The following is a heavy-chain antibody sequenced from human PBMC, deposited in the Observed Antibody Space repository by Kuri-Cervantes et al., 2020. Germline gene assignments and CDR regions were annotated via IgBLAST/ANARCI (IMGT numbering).Heavy chain of an antibody. J-gene: IGHJ6*02. D-gene: IGHD3-3*01. V-gene: IGHV1-18*01. CDR3: ARGALWSGVYYYGMDV. CDR2: ISAYNGNT. CDR1: GYTFTSYG. Sequence: ASVKVSCKASGYTFTSYGISWVRQAPGQGLEWMGWISAYNGNTNYAQKLQGRVTMTTDTSTSTAYVELRSLRSDDTAVYYCARGALWSGVYYYGMDVWGQGTTVTVSS.